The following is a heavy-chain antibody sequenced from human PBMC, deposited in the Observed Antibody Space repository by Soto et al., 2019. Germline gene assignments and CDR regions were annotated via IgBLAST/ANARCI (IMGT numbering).Heavy chain of an antibody. CDR2: IKSKTDGGTT. V-gene: IGHV3-15*01. D-gene: IGHD5-12*01. CDR3: TSRVWLRYYYYYMDV. CDR1: GFTFSNAW. Sequence: GGSLRLSCAASGFTFSNAWMSWVRQAPGKGLEWVGRIKSKTDGGTTDYAAPVKGRFTISRDDSKNTLYLQMNSLKTEDTAVYYCTSRVWLRYYYYYMDVWGKGTTVTVSS. J-gene: IGHJ6*03.